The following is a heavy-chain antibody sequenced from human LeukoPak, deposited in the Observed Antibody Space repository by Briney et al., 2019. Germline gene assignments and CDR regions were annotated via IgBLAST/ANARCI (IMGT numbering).Heavy chain of an antibody. V-gene: IGHV3-23*01. CDR1: GFTFSSYA. CDR2: ISGSGGRI. D-gene: IGHD1-26*01. Sequence: GGSLRLSCAASGFTFSSYAMSWVRQAPGKGLEWVSAISGSGGRIYYGASVKGRFTISRDNSKNTLNLQMNSLRAEDTAVYYCATSKYSGSYWGQGTLVTVSS. CDR3: ATSKYSGSY. J-gene: IGHJ4*02.